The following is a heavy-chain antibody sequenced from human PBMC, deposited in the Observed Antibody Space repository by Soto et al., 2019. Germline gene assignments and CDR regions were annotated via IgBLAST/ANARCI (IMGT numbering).Heavy chain of an antibody. J-gene: IGHJ5*02. CDR3: TRDKPEGAWCYP. CDR1: GGSISSGGYS. D-gene: IGHD3-16*01. V-gene: IGHV4-30-2*01. Sequence: QLQLQESGSGLVRPSQTLSLTCAVSGGSISSGGYSWNWIRQPPGKGLEWIGYIYHSGSTLYNPHHDRRVTISVDKSKTHFSLKLSSVTAADTAVYDCTRDKPEGAWCYPWRQGTLVTVSS. CDR2: IYHSGST.